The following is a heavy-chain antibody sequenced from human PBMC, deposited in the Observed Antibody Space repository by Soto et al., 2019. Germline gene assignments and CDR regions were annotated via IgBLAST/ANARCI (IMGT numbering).Heavy chain of an antibody. CDR1: GYTFTSYY. D-gene: IGHD6-19*01. Sequence: GASVKVSCKASGYTFTSYYMHWVRQAPGQGLEWMGIINPSGGSTSYAQKFQGRVTMTRDTSTSTVYMELSSLRSEDTAVYYCARDLITGSGWYYYYYGMDVWGQGTTVTGSS. CDR3: ARDLITGSGWYYYYYGMDV. CDR2: INPSGGST. J-gene: IGHJ6*02. V-gene: IGHV1-46*01.